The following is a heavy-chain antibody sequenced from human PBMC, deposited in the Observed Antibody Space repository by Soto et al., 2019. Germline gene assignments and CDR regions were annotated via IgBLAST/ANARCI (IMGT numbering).Heavy chain of an antibody. J-gene: IGHJ5*02. CDR3: ATRSSITMNNWFDP. V-gene: IGHV1-24*01. CDR2: FDPEDGET. CDR1: GYTLTELS. Sequence: ASVKVSCKVSGYTLTELSMHWVRPAPGKGLEWMGGFDPEDGETIYAQKFQGRVTMTEDTSTDTAYMELSSLRSEDTAVYYCATRSSITMNNWFDPWGQGTLVTVSS. D-gene: IGHD3-22*01.